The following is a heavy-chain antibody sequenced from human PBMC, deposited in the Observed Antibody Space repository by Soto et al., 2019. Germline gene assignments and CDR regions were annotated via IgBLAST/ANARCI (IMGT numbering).Heavy chain of an antibody. CDR3: AKLSGTYYDY. CDR1: GFTFSSYA. D-gene: IGHD1-26*01. Sequence: GGSLRLSCAGSGFTFSSYALSWVRQAPWEGLEWVSGASGGGGGTYYADSVKGRFTISRDNSKNTLYLQMNSLRAEDTAIYYCAKLSGTYYDYWGPGTLVTVSS. J-gene: IGHJ4*02. V-gene: IGHV3-23*01. CDR2: ASGGGGGT.